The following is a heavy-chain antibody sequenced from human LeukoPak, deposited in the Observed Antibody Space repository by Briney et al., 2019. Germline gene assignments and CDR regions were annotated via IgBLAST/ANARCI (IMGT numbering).Heavy chain of an antibody. CDR2: INPNSGGT. Sequence: ASVKVSCKASGYTFTGYYMHWVRQAPGQGLEWMGWINPNSGGTNYAQKFQGRVTMTRDTSISTAYMELSRLRSDDTAVYYCARDRLLVVVAAYGSFDYWGQGTLVTVSS. D-gene: IGHD2-15*01. J-gene: IGHJ4*02. V-gene: IGHV1-2*02. CDR3: ARDRLLVVVAAYGSFDY. CDR1: GYTFTGYY.